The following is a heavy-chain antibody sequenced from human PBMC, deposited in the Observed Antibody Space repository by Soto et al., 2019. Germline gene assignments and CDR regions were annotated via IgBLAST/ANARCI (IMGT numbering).Heavy chain of an antibody. Sequence: QVQLQQWGAGLLKPSETLSLTCAVYGGSFSGHSWTWIRQSPGKGLEWIGDINHSGRVNYSPSLKSRVTISLDTYKNQFSLTPSAVTAADTAMYYCSTRAYDTNGYYRFDPWGQGTLVTVSS. CDR3: STRAYDTNGYYRFDP. CDR2: INHSGRV. V-gene: IGHV4-34*01. D-gene: IGHD3-22*01. CDR1: GGSFSGHS. J-gene: IGHJ5*01.